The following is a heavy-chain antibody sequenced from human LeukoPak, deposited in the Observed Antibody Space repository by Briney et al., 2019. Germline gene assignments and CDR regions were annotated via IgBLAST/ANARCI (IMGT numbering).Heavy chain of an antibody. CDR2: ISYDGSNE. CDR1: GFTFISYA. Sequence: GESLKISCAASGFTFISYAMHWVRQAPGKGLEWVAVISYDGSNEDYADSVKGRFTMSRDNSKNTLYLQMNSLRPEDTAVYYCAKDRDYYDSSPDYWGQGTLVTVSS. J-gene: IGHJ4*02. V-gene: IGHV3-30*04. D-gene: IGHD3-22*01. CDR3: AKDRDYYDSSPDY.